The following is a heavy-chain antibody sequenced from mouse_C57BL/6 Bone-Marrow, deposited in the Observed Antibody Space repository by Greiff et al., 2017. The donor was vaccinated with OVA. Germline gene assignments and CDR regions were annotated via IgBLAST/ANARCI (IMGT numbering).Heavy chain of an antibody. J-gene: IGHJ2*01. V-gene: IGHV1-84*01. Sequence: LLESGPELVKPGASVKISCKASGYTFTDYYINWVKQRPGPGLEWIGGIYPGSGNTKYNEKFKGKATLTVDTSSSTAYMQLSSLTSEDSAVYFCARGDWDYFDYWGQGTTLTVSS. CDR3: ARGDWDYFDY. CDR1: GYTFTDYY. CDR2: IYPGSGNT. D-gene: IGHD4-1*01.